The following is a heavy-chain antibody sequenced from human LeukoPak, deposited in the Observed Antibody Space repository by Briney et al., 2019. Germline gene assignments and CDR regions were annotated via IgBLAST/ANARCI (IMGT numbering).Heavy chain of an antibody. D-gene: IGHD2-15*01. Sequence: GGSLRLSCAASGFTFSSYAMGWVRQAPGKGLEWVSSISGSGSSTYYADSVKGRFTISRDNSKNTLYLQMNSLRAEDTAVYYCAKGKYCSGGSCTFDYWGQGTLVTVSS. CDR3: AKGKYCSGGSCTFDY. J-gene: IGHJ4*02. V-gene: IGHV3-23*01. CDR2: ISGSGSST. CDR1: GFTFSSYA.